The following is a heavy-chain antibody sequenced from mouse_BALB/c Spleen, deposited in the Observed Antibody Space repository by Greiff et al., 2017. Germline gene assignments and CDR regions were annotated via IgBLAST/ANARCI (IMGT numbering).Heavy chain of an antibody. CDR3: ARTTVGHYCDY. CDR2: ISYSGST. CDR1: GYSITSDYA. J-gene: IGHJ2*01. V-gene: IGHV3-2*02. Sequence: EVKLQESGPGLVKPSQSLSLTCTVTGYSITSDYAWNWIRQFPGNKLEWMGYISYSGSTSYNPSLKSRISITRDTSKNQFFLQLNSVTTEDTATYYCARTTVGHYCDYWGQGTTLTVSS. D-gene: IGHD1-1*01.